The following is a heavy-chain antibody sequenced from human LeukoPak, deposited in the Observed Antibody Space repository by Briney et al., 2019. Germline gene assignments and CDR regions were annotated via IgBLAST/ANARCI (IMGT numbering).Heavy chain of an antibody. CDR3: ARADYGDYGGVDY. J-gene: IGHJ4*02. V-gene: IGHV4-31*03. CDR1: GVSFNNGGYY. Sequence: SETLSLTCTVSGVSFNNGGYYWTWLRQHPGKGLEWLGYIYHSGSTNYNPSLKSRVTISVDTSKNQFSLKLSSVTAADTAVYYCARADYGDYGGVDYWGQGTLVTVSS. D-gene: IGHD4-17*01. CDR2: IYHSGST.